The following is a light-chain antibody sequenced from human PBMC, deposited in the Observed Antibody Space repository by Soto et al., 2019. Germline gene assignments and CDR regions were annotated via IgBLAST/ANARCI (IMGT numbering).Light chain of an antibody. CDR2: GNT. J-gene: IGLJ2*01. CDR1: SSNIGAGYD. Sequence: QSVLAQPPSVSGAPGQRVTISCTGSSSNIGAGYDVHWYRQLPGTAPKILIYGNTNRPSGVPDRFSGSKSGTSASLAITGLQDEDEADYYCQSYDTSLSGWVVGGGTKLTVL. V-gene: IGLV1-40*01. CDR3: QSYDTSLSGWV.